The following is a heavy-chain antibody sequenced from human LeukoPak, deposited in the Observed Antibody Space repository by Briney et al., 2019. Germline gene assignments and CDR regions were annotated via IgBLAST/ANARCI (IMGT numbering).Heavy chain of an antibody. V-gene: IGHV1-69*05. J-gene: IGHJ3*02. Sequence: VASVNVSCKASGVTFSSYAISWVRQAPGQGLEWMGGIIPIFGTANYAQKVQGRVTITTDESTSTAYMALGSLRYEDTAVYYCAREYYYDSRGSGHDAFDIWGQGTMVTVSS. CDR1: GVTFSSYA. D-gene: IGHD3-22*01. CDR3: AREYYYDSRGSGHDAFDI. CDR2: IIPIFGTA.